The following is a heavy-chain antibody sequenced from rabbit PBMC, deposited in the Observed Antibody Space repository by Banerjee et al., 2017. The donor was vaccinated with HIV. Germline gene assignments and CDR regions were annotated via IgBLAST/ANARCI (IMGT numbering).Heavy chain of an antibody. CDR3: ARELVVVLMGLGYYGMDL. J-gene: IGHJ6*01. V-gene: IGHV1S45*01. D-gene: IGHD8-1*01. CDR2: IYAGSSGTT. Sequence: QEQLEESGGDLVKPGASLTLTCTASGFSFSSSYSICWVRQAPGKGLEWIACIYAGSSGTTYYASWAKGRFTISKTSSTTVTPQLTSLTAADTATYFCARELVVVLMGLGYYGMDLWGQGTLVTVS. CDR1: GFSFSSSYS.